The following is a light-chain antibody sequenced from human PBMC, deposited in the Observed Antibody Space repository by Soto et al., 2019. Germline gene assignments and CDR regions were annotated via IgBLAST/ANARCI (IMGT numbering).Light chain of an antibody. Sequence: EIVLTQSPGTLSLSPGERATFSCRASQSISSSSLAWYQQKPGQAPRLLIYGTSNRATGIPDRFSGSGSGTDFTLTISRLEPEDFAVYYCQLSPSVTFGQGTKLEIK. CDR1: QSISSSS. V-gene: IGKV3-20*01. J-gene: IGKJ2*01. CDR3: QLSPSVT. CDR2: GTS.